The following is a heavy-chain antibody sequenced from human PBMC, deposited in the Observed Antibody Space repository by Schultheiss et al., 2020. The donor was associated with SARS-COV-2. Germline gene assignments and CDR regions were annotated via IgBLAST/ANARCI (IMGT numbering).Heavy chain of an antibody. CDR1: GFTFSSYA. CDR3: AKAGWLVHSNFDY. D-gene: IGHD6-19*01. CDR2: ISYDGSNK. Sequence: GGSLRLSCAASGFTFSSYAMSWVRQAPGKGLEWVAVISYDGSNKYYADSVKGRFTISRDNSKNTLYLQMNSLRAEDTAVYYCAKAGWLVHSNFDYWGQGTLVTVSS. J-gene: IGHJ4*02. V-gene: IGHV3-30*01.